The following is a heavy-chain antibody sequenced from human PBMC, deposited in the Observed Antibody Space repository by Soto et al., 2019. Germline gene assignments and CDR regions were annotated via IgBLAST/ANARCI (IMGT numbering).Heavy chain of an antibody. D-gene: IGHD3-10*01. J-gene: IGHJ3*02. CDR1: GFSFNSYV. CDR2: IWFDGGKK. CDR3: AKNSGTSRSFSAFDI. V-gene: IGHV3-33*06. Sequence: QVQLVESGGGVVQPGRSLRLSCAASGFSFNSYVMHWVRQAPGKGLEWVAVIWFDGGKKSYSDSVKGRFTISRDNSKNTLYLQMNSLRTEDTAVYYCAKNSGTSRSFSAFDIWGQGTRVTVSS.